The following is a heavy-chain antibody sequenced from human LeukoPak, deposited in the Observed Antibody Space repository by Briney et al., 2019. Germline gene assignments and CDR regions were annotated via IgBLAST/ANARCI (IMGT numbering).Heavy chain of an antibody. V-gene: IGHV3-74*01. CDR2: INTDGSST. CDR1: GFTFSSYS. D-gene: IGHD4-11*01. J-gene: IGHJ6*03. CDR3: ARESNDYYYYYMDV. Sequence: GGSLRLSCAASGFTFSSYSMHWVRQAPGKGLVWVSRINTDGSSTSYADSVKGRFTISRDNAKNTLYLQMNSLRAEDTAVYYCARESNDYYYYYMDVWGKGTTVTVSS.